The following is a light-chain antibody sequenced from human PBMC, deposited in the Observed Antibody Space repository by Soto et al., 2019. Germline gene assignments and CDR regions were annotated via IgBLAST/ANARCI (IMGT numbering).Light chain of an antibody. CDR2: DAS. V-gene: IGKV1-5*01. J-gene: IGKJ4*01. CDR3: QQYNSYSLT. CDR1: QSISSR. Sequence: DIQMTQSPSTLSASVGDRVTITCRASQSISSRLAWDQQKPGKAPKLLIYDASSLETGVPSRFSGSGSGTEFTLTIISLQPDDFATYYCQQYNSYSLTFGGGTKVEIK.